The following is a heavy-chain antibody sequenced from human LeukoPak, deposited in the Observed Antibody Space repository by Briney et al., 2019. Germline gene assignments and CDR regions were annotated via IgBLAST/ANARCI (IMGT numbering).Heavy chain of an antibody. V-gene: IGHV4-39*01. CDR1: GGSISSSSYY. CDR2: IYYSGST. Sequence: TSETLSLTCTVSGGSISSSSYYWGWIRQPPGKGLEWIGSIYYSGSTYYNPSLKSRVTISVDTSKNQFSLKLSSVTAADTAVYYCARHSYYIDYWGQGTLVTVSS. D-gene: IGHD3-10*01. CDR3: ARHSYYIDY. J-gene: IGHJ4*02.